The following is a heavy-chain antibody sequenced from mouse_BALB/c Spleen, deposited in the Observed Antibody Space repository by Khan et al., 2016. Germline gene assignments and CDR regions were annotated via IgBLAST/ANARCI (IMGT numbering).Heavy chain of an antibody. D-gene: IGHD1-1*01. CDR3: AKNYYGTSYAMDY. CDR2: INTYTGEP. J-gene: IGHJ4*01. V-gene: IGHV9-3-1*01. CDR1: GYTFTNYG. Sequence: QIQLVQSGPELKKPGETVKISCKASGYTFTNYGMNWVKQAPGKGLKWMGWINTYTGEPTYADAFKGRFAFSLETSASTAYLQINNLKDEDTATYFCAKNYYGTSYAMDYWGQGTSVTVSS.